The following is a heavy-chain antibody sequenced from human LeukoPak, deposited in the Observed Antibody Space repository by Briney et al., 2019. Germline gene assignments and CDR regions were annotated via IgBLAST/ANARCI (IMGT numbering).Heavy chain of an antibody. CDR1: GYNFTSCW. V-gene: IGHV5-51*01. J-gene: IGHJ6*03. D-gene: IGHD6-13*01. CDR2: IYPGDSDT. Sequence: GESLQISCRGSGYNFTSCWIAWVRPLPGKGLEWMGIIYPGDSDTRYSPSFQGQVTISADKSISTAYLQWSSLKASDTAMYYCATNTGIAAAVNLWANYYMDVWGKGTTVTVSS. CDR3: ATNTGIAAAVNLWANYYMDV.